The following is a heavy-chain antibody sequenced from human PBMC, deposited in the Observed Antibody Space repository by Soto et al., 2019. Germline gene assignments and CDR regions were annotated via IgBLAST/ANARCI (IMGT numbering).Heavy chain of an antibody. J-gene: IGHJ5*02. Sequence: GGSLRLSCAASGFTFSSYGMHWVRQAPGKGLEWVAVIWYDGSNKYYADSVKGRFTISRDNSKNTLYLQMNSLRAEDTAVYYCARSGNYYGSGSYYNYYNWFDPWGQGTLVTVSS. D-gene: IGHD3-10*01. CDR1: GFTFSSYG. CDR2: IWYDGSNK. V-gene: IGHV3-33*01. CDR3: ARSGNYYGSGSYYNYYNWFDP.